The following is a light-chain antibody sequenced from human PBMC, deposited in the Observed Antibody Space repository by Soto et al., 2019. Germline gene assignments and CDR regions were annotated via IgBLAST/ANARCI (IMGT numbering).Light chain of an antibody. Sequence: QPVLTQSPSASASLGASVKLTCTLSSGHSSYAIAWHQQQPEKGPRYLMKLNSDGSHSKGDGIPDRFSGSSSGAERYLTISSLQYEDEADYYCQNWGTGIQVFGGGTKLTVL. J-gene: IGLJ2*01. CDR3: QNWGTGIQV. V-gene: IGLV4-69*01. CDR1: SGHSSYA. CDR2: LNSDGSH.